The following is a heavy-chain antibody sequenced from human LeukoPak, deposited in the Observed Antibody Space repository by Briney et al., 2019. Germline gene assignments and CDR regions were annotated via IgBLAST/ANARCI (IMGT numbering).Heavy chain of an antibody. D-gene: IGHD4-17*01. V-gene: IGHV7-4-1*02. CDR3: ARDTPDGRVTKFDY. CDR1: GGTFSSYA. CDR2: INPSNGNP. Sequence: ASVKVSCKASGGTFSSYAISWVRQAPGQGLEWMGGINPSNGNPTYAQGFTGRFVFSLDTSVSTAFLHISSLQIEDTAVYYCARDTPDGRVTKFDYWGQGTLVTVSS. J-gene: IGHJ4*02.